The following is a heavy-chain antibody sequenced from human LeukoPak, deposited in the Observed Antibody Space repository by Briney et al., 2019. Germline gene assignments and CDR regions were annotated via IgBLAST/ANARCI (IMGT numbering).Heavy chain of an antibody. J-gene: IGHJ4*02. CDR1: GFSFSDHW. Sequence: GGSLRLSCAASGFSFSDHWLDWVRQAPGKGLEWVAHIKGGGSQKYYVDSVKGRFTISRDNAKNSLYLQMNSLRAEDTAVYYCARDYYNSSGYWGGDYWGQGTLVTVSS. V-gene: IGHV3-7*01. CDR3: ARDYYNSSGYWGGDY. CDR2: IKGGGSQK. D-gene: IGHD3-22*01.